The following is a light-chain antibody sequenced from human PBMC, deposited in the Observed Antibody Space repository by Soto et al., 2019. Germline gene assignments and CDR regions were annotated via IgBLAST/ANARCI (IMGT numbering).Light chain of an antibody. V-gene: IGKV1-39*01. CDR2: SSD. CDR3: QQSYASPT. J-gene: IGKJ3*01. CDR1: QYISDY. Sequence: DIQMTQSPSSLSASVGDRVTITCRASQYISDYLNWYKRMPGKAPKLLIYSSDRLQSGVPSRFSGSGSGTEFTLTINSLQPEDFATYYCQQSYASPTFGPGTTVDIK.